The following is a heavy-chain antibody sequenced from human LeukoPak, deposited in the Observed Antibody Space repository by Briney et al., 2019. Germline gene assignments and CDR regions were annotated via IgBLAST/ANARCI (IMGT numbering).Heavy chain of an antibody. V-gene: IGHV3-23*01. CDR2: IAGSGATT. D-gene: IGHD1-26*01. Sequence: GGSLRLSCVASGFTFSSYAMSWVRQAPGKGLEWVSTIAGSGATTYYADSVKGRFTISRDNSKNTLYLQMNSLRAEDTAVYYCAKYIVGNSDSYWGQGTLVTVSS. J-gene: IGHJ4*02. CDR1: GFTFSSYA. CDR3: AKYIVGNSDSY.